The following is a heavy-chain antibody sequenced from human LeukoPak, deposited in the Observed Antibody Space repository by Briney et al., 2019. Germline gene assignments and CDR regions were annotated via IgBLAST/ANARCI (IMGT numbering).Heavy chain of an antibody. J-gene: IGHJ5*02. CDR3: ARDRWFDP. V-gene: IGHV3-66*02. Sequence: TGGSLRLSCAASEFTVSSNYMSWVRQAPGKGLEWVSVIDSGGSTYYADSVKGRLTISRDNSKNTLYLQMNSLRAEDTAVYYYARDRWFDPWGQGTLVTVSS. CDR2: IDSGGST. CDR1: EFTVSSNY.